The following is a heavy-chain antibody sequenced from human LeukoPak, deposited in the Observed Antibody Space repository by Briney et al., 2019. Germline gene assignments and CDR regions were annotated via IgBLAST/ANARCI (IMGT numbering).Heavy chain of an antibody. CDR2: ISSSGSTI. V-gene: IGHV3-48*03. Sequence: PGGSLRLSCAASGFTFSSYEMNWVRQAPGKGLEWVSYISSSGSTIYYADPVKGRFTISRDNAKNSLYLQMNSLRAEDTAVYYCARDRGSYYTCFDYWGQGTLVTVSS. D-gene: IGHD3-10*01. CDR3: ARDRGSYYTCFDY. CDR1: GFTFSSYE. J-gene: IGHJ4*02.